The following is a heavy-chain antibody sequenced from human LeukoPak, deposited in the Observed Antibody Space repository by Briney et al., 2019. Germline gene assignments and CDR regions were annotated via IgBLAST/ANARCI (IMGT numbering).Heavy chain of an antibody. D-gene: IGHD3-16*01. CDR1: GFTFSNAW. CDR3: AKDKILCTFDY. V-gene: IGHV3-15*01. J-gene: IGHJ4*02. Sequence: PGGSLRLSCAASGFTFSNAWMSWVRQAPGKGLEWVGRIKSKTDGGTTDYAAPVKGRFTISRDDSKNTLYLQMNSLKTEDTAVYYCAKDKILCTFDYWGQGTLVTVSS. CDR2: IKSKTDGGTT.